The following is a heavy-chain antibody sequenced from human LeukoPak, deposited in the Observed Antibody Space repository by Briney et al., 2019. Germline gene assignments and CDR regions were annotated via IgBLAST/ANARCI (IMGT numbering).Heavy chain of an antibody. Sequence: HPSETLSLTCAVYGGSFSGYYWSWIRQPPGKGLEWIGEINHSGSTNYNPSLKSRVTISVDTSKNQFSLKLSSVTAADTAVYYCARGAGYSSGWYLKSFYYGMDVWGQGTTVTVSS. D-gene: IGHD6-19*01. V-gene: IGHV4-34*01. CDR2: INHSGST. CDR3: ARGAGYSSGWYLKSFYYGMDV. J-gene: IGHJ6*02. CDR1: GGSFSGYY.